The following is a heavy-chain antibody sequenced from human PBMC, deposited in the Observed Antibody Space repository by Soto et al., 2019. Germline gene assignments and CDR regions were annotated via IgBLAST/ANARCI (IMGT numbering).Heavy chain of an antibody. D-gene: IGHD3-16*01. J-gene: IGHJ4*02. V-gene: IGHV3-23*01. CDR2: ISATGGGT. CDR1: VFKFSNYA. Sequence: WGSLLVSCASSVFKFSNYAMSWVRQAPGRGLDWVSLISATGGGTYYADSVKGRFTISRDNSHNTLYLQVHSLTAEDTAVYYCAKDRRAGGNSAFYFDFWGQGAKVTVSS. CDR3: AKDRRAGGNSAFYFDF.